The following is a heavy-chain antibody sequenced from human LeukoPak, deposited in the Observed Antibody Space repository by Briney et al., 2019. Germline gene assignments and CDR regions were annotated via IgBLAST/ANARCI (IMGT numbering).Heavy chain of an antibody. V-gene: IGHV4-59*11. J-gene: IGHJ6*04. CDR3: ARGTYSSSSEKMDV. CDR2: IYYSGST. D-gene: IGHD6-6*01. CDR1: GGSISSHY. Sequence: SETLSLTCTLSGGSISSHYWSWIRQPPGKGLEWIGYIYYSGSTNYNPSLKSRVTISVDTSKNQFSLKLSSVTAADTSVYYCARGTYSSSSEKMDVWGKGTTVTVSS.